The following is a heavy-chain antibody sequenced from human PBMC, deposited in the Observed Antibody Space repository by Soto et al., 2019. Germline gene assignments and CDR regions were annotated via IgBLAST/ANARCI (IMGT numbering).Heavy chain of an antibody. Sequence: SETLSLTCAVSGGSISSGGYSCSWIRQPPGKGLEWIGYIYHSVSTYYNPSLKSRVTISVDRSKNQFSLKLSSVTAADTAVYYCARVQNTYGDYVDHWGQGTLVTVYS. V-gene: IGHV4-30-2*01. CDR3: ARVQNTYGDYVDH. CDR1: GGSISSGGYS. J-gene: IGHJ4*02. CDR2: IYHSVST. D-gene: IGHD4-17*01.